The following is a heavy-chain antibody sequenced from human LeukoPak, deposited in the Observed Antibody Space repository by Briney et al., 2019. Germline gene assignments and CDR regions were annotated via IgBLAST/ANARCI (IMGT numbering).Heavy chain of an antibody. CDR3: ARDSRSSSWPFYYGIDV. D-gene: IGHD6-13*01. V-gene: IGHV4-59*01. J-gene: IGHJ6*04. Sequence: KPSETLSLTCTVSGGSISYYYWSWIRQPPGKGLEWVGYISNSGSINYNPSLKSRVTISLDTSKTQFSLRLSSVTAADTAVYCCARDSRSSSWPFYYGIDVWGKGTTVTVSS. CDR1: GGSISYYY. CDR2: ISNSGSI.